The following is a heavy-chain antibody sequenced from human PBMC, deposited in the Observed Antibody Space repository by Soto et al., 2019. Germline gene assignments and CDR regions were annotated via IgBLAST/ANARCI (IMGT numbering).Heavy chain of an antibody. CDR3: ARESADYYYMDV. Sequence: GGSLRLSCAASGFIFSDYYMSWIRQAPGKGLEWVSYITSSGSTIYYADSVKGRFTISKDNAKNSLYLQMNSLRAEDTAVYYCARESADYYYMDVWGKGTTVTVSS. CDR1: GFIFSDYY. V-gene: IGHV3-11*01. J-gene: IGHJ6*03. CDR2: ITSSGSTI.